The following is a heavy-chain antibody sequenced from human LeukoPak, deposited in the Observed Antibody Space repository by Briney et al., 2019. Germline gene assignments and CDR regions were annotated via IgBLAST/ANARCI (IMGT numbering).Heavy chain of an antibody. J-gene: IGHJ4*02. CDR1: AFTFNNYS. V-gene: IGHV3-21*01. D-gene: IGHD2-8*01. Sequence: PGGSLRLSCAASAFTFNNYSMNWVRPAPGKGLEWVSSISNFGSYIYYADSVKGRFTISRDNAKNSLYLQMNSLRAEDTAVYYCARSRMVNGFDYWGQGTLVTVSS. CDR2: ISNFGSYI. CDR3: ARSRMVNGFDY.